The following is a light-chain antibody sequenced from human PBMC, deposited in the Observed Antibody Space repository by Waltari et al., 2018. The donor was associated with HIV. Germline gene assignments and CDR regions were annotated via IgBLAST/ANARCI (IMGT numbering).Light chain of an antibody. Sequence: QSALTQPASVSGCPGQSITIPCAGTGAEIGAYNYVAWYPNLPDSVPKLIIYDVTSRPSGISDRFSASKSGNAASLTISGLQAEDEGDYYCSSYTTFNTVIFGGGTKLTVL. V-gene: IGLV2-14*03. J-gene: IGLJ2*01. CDR1: GAEIGAYNY. CDR3: SSYTTFNTVI. CDR2: DVT.